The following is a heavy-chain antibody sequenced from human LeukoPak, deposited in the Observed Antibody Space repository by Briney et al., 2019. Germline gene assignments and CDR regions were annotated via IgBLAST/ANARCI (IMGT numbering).Heavy chain of an antibody. D-gene: IGHD3-3*01. CDR3: AKNDQEWLCHYMDV. V-gene: IGHV3-23*01. CDR2: ISGSGGST. CDR1: GFTFSSYD. Sequence: GGSLRLSCAASGFTFSSYDMSWVRQAAGKGLEWVSGISGSGGSTYYADSVKGRFTISRDNSKNTLYLQMNSLRAEDTAVYYCAKNDQEWLCHYMDVWGKGTTVTVSS. J-gene: IGHJ6*03.